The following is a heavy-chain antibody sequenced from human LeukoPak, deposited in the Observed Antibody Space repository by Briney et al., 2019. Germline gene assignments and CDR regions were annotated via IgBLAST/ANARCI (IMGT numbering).Heavy chain of an antibody. Sequence: SQTLSLTCAVSGVSISSGGYSWSWIRQPPGKGLEWIGYIYYGGSTNYNPSLKSRVTISVDTSKNQFSLKLSSVTAADTAVYYCARSLWGYSYGFDYWGQGTLVTVSS. CDR1: GVSISSGGYS. CDR3: ARSLWGYSYGFDY. CDR2: IYYGGST. D-gene: IGHD5-18*01. J-gene: IGHJ4*02. V-gene: IGHV4-61*08.